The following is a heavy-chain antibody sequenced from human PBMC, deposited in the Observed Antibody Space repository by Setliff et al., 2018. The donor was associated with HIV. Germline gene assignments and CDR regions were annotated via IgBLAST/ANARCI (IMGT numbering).Heavy chain of an antibody. J-gene: IGHJ6*03. D-gene: IGHD3-22*01. Sequence: ASVKVSCKASGYTFSSYDINWVRQATGQGLEWMGWMNPNSGNTGYAQKFQGRVTMTRDTSIGTAYMELDNLKFEDTAVYYCARARRDSYDRGRRNHYYIDVWGKGTPVTVSS. CDR1: GYTFSSYD. V-gene: IGHV1-8*02. CDR2: MNPNSGNT. CDR3: ARARRDSYDRGRRNHYYIDV.